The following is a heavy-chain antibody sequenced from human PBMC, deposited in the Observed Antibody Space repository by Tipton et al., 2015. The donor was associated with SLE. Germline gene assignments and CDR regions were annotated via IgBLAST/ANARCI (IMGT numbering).Heavy chain of an antibody. CDR3: ASQTAGYSSSWLDY. J-gene: IGHJ4*02. CDR1: GFTFSSYA. Sequence: GSLRLSCAASGFTFSSYAMSWVRQAPGKGLEWVSAISGSGGSTYYADSVKGRFTISRDNSKNTLYLQMNSLRAEDTAVYYRASQTAGYSSSWLDYWGQGTLVTVSS. D-gene: IGHD6-13*01. V-gene: IGHV3-23*01. CDR2: ISGSGGST.